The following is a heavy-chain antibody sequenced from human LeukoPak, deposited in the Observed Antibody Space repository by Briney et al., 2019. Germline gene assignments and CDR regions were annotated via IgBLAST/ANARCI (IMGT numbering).Heavy chain of an antibody. J-gene: IGHJ4*02. CDR3: AKAGYDFWSGYFTLTPDFDY. Sequence: GGALRLSCAASGFTFSSYAMSWVRQAPGKGLEWVSAISGSGGSTYYADSVKGRFTISRDNSKNTLYLQMNSLRAEDTAVYYCAKAGYDFWSGYFTLTPDFDYWGQGTLVTVSS. CDR1: GFTFSSYA. D-gene: IGHD3-3*01. CDR2: ISGSGGST. V-gene: IGHV3-23*01.